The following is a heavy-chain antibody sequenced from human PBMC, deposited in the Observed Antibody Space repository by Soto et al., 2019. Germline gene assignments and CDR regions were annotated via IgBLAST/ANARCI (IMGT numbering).Heavy chain of an antibody. Sequence: QVQLVQSGAEVKKAGSWVKVSCKASGGTVSRYAISWVRQAPGQGLEWMGGIIPIFGTANYAQKFQGRVTITADESTSTAYMELSSLRSEDTAVYYCAREYGDYRHFDYWGQGTLVTVSS. CDR3: AREYGDYRHFDY. J-gene: IGHJ4*02. V-gene: IGHV1-69*01. D-gene: IGHD4-17*01. CDR1: GGTVSRYA. CDR2: IIPIFGTA.